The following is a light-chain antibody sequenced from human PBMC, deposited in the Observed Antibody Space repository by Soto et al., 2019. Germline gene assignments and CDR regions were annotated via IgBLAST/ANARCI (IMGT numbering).Light chain of an antibody. CDR3: QTWGTGTYVV. CDR1: SGHSSYA. CDR2: LNSDGSH. V-gene: IGLV4-69*01. J-gene: IGLJ2*01. Sequence: QSVLPQSPSASASLGASVKLTCTLSSGHSSYAIAWHQQQPEKGPRYLMKLNSDGSHSKGDGIPDRFSGSSSGAERYLTISSLQSEDEADYSCQTWGTGTYVVFGGGTKLAVL.